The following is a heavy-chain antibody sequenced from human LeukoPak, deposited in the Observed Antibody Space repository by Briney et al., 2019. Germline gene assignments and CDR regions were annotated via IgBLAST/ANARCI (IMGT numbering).Heavy chain of an antibody. J-gene: IGHJ4*02. D-gene: IGHD3-3*01. CDR2: IYTSGST. V-gene: IGHV4-4*09. Sequence: SETLSLTCTVSGGSISRYYWSWIRQPPGRGLEWIGYIYTSGSTNYNPSLKSRVTISVDTSKNQFSLKLSSVTAADTAVYYCARHHSNYDFWSGYYPYFDYWGQGTLVTVSS. CDR1: GGSISRYY. CDR3: ARHHSNYDFWSGYYPYFDY.